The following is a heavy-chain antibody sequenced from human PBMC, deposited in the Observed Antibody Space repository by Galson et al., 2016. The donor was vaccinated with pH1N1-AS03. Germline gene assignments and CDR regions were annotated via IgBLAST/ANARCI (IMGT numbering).Heavy chain of an antibody. J-gene: IGHJ2*01. D-gene: IGHD6-13*01. V-gene: IGHV2-5*02. CDR3: AHRPSSWPYWYFDL. CDR1: GFSLSTSGVA. CDR2: IHWDDDK. Sequence: ALVKPTQTLTLTCTFSGFSLSTSGVAVGWIRQPPGKALECLALIHWDDDKHYNPSLKSRLTITKDTSKNQVVLTMTNMDPVDTATYYCAHRPSSWPYWYFDLWGRGTLVTVSS.